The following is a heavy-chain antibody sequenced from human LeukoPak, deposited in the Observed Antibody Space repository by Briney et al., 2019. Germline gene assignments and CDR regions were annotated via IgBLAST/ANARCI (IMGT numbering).Heavy chain of an antibody. CDR2: ISHSSIYI. Sequence: GGSLRLSSAASGFTFSTFGLNWVRQAPGKGLEWVSSISHSSIYISYADSVKGRFTISRDNARNSLYFQMDSLRVEDTAVYYCARGYYYDSSVAYWGQGTLVTVSS. CDR1: GFTFSTFG. D-gene: IGHD3-22*01. V-gene: IGHV3-21*01. J-gene: IGHJ4*02. CDR3: ARGYYYDSSVAY.